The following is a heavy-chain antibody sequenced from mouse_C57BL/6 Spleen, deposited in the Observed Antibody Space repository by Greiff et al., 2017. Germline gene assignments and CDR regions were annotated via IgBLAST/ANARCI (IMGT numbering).Heavy chain of an antibody. V-gene: IGHV1-59*01. D-gene: IGHD3-2*02. CDR2: IAPSDSYT. CDR3: ARGLRLQTFAY. J-gene: IGHJ3*01. Sequence: QVQLQQPGAELVRPGTSVKLSCKASGYTFTSYWMHWVKQRPGQGLEWIGVIAPSDSYTNYNQKYKGKATLTVDTSSSTAYMQRSSLTSEDSAVYFCARGLRLQTFAYWGEGTLGTVAA. CDR1: GYTFTSYW.